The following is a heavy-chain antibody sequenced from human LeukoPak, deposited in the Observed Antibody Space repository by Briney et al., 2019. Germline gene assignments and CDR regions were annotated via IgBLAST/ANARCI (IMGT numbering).Heavy chain of an antibody. CDR3: SRGLDSRKLGY. D-gene: IGHD3-22*01. V-gene: IGHV4-31*03. Sequence: SQTLSLTCTVSGASFSSGDQYWNWIRQSPGKGLKWIGSIHPSGTLYNNPSLESRVTISIDTSKSQFSLNLNSVTAADTAVYFCSRGLDSRKLGYWGQGTLVTVSS. J-gene: IGHJ4*02. CDR2: IHPSGTL. CDR1: GASFSSGDQY.